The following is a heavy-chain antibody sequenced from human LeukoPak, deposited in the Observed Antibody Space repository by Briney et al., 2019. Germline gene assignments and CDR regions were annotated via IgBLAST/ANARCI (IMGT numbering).Heavy chain of an antibody. CDR2: IYYSGST. CDR1: GGSISSYY. Sequence: SETLSLTCTVSGGSISSYYWSWIRQPPGKGLEWIGYIYYSGSTNYNPSLKSRVTISVDTSKNQFSLKLSSVTAADTAVYYCARTARYSGSYGYYYYGMDVWGQGTTVTVSS. CDR3: ARTARYSGSYGYYYYGMDV. D-gene: IGHD1-26*01. J-gene: IGHJ6*02. V-gene: IGHV4-59*08.